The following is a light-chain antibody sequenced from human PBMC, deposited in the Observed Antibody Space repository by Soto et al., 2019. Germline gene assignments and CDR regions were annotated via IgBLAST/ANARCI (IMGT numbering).Light chain of an antibody. CDR2: DVS. CDR1: SSDVGGYNY. J-gene: IGLJ2*01. V-gene: IGLV2-14*01. Sequence: QSVLTQPASVSGSPGTSITISCTGTSSDVGGYNYVSWYQQHPGKAPKLMIYDVSNRPSGVSNRFSGSKSGNTASLTISGLQAEDEADYYCSSYTSSSTPVVFGGGTKLTVL. CDR3: SSYTSSSTPVV.